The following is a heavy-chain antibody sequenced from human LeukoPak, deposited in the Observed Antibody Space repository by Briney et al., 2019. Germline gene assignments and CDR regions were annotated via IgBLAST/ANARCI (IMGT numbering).Heavy chain of an antibody. CDR1: GFTFSSFQ. J-gene: IGHJ4*02. CDR2: ISGSGSTI. CDR3: ARGYYGSAYYFDY. D-gene: IGHD3-10*01. V-gene: IGHV3-48*03. Sequence: AGGSLRLSCAASGFTFSSFQMNWVRQAPGKGLEWVSHISGSGSTIYYADSVKGRFTISRDNAKNSLYLQMNSLRAVDTAVYYCARGYYGSAYYFDYWGQGTLVTVSS.